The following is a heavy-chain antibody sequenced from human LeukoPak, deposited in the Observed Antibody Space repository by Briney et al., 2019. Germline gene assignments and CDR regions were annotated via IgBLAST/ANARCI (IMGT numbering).Heavy chain of an antibody. CDR3: ARDPGLTSYYYYMDV. J-gene: IGHJ6*03. CDR1: GYTFTSYY. CDR2: INPTSGST. V-gene: IGHV1-46*01. Sequence: GASVTVSCKASGYTFTSYYMHWVRQAPGQGLEWMGIINPTSGSTSYAQKFQGRVTMTRDASTSTVYMELSSLRSEDTAVYYCARDPGLTSYYYYMDVWGKGTTVTVSS. D-gene: IGHD1-14*01.